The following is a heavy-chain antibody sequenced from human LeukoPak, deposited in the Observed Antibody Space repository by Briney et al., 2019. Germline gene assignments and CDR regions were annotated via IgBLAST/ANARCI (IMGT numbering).Heavy chain of an antibody. D-gene: IGHD3-3*01. V-gene: IGHV3-74*01. Sequence: GGSLRLSCAASGFTFSSYWMHWVRQAPGKGLVWVSRINSDGSTTNYADSVKGRFTISRDNAKNTLYLQMNSLRAGDTAVYYGVWMSPPAGWGQGTLVTVSS. J-gene: IGHJ4*02. CDR3: VWMSPPAG. CDR1: GFTFSSYW. CDR2: INSDGSTT.